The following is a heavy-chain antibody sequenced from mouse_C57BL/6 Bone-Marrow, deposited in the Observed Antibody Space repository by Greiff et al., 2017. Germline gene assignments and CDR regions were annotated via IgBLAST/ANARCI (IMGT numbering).Heavy chain of an antibody. CDR2: IYPGSGST. Sequence: QVQLQQPGAELVKPGASVTMSCKASGYTFTSYWITWVKQRPGQGLEWIGDIYPGSGSTNYNQKFKGKSTLTVDKSSSTAYMQLSSLTSEDSAVYYCAREDDGYYSAWFAYWGQGTLVTVSA. V-gene: IGHV1-55*01. D-gene: IGHD2-3*01. CDR1: GYTFTSYW. J-gene: IGHJ3*01. CDR3: AREDDGYYSAWFAY.